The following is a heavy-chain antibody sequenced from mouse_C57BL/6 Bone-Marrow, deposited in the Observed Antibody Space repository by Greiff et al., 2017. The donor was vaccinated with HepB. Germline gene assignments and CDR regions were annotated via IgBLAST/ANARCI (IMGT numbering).Heavy chain of an antibody. J-gene: IGHJ4*01. CDR2: IRLKSDNYAT. CDR1: GFTFSNYW. CDR3: TKLSMDY. V-gene: IGHV6-3*01. Sequence: EVKLEESGGGLVQPGGSMKLSCVASGFTFSNYWMNWVRQSPEKGLEWVAQIRLKSDNYATHYAESVKGRFTISRDDSKSSVYPQMNNLRAEDTGIYYCTKLSMDYWGQGTSVTVSS.